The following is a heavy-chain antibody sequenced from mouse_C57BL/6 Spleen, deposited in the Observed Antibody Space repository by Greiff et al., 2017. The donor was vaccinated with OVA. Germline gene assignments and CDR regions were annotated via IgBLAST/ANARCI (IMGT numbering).Heavy chain of an antibody. CDR1: GYTFTSYW. CDR3: ARGGYIYAVAGDFEV. V-gene: IGHV1-69*01. CDR2: IDPSDSYT. Sequence: QVQLQQPGAELVMPGASVKLSCKASGYTFTSYWMPWVKQRPGQGLEWIGEIDPSDSYTNYNQKFKGKSTLTVDTSSSTAYMQLSSLTSADHAVEYCARGGYIYAVAGDFEVWGTGTTVTVSS. D-gene: IGHD1-1*01. J-gene: IGHJ1*03.